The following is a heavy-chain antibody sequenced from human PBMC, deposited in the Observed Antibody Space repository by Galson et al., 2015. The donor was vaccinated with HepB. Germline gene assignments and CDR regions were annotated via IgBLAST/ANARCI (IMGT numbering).Heavy chain of an antibody. Sequence: SVKVSCKASGYTFTSYDINWVRQATGQGLEWMGWMNPNSGNTDYAQKFQGRVTMTRNTSISTAYMELSSLRSEDTAVYYCARGGDTAMVIVYHWFDPWGRGTLVTVSS. J-gene: IGHJ5*02. V-gene: IGHV1-8*01. D-gene: IGHD5-18*01. CDR3: ARGGDTAMVIVYHWFDP. CDR1: GYTFTSYD. CDR2: MNPNSGNT.